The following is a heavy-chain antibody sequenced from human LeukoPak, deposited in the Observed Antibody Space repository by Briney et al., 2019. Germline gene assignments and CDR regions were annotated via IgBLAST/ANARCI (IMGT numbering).Heavy chain of an antibody. V-gene: IGHV4-4*09. D-gene: IGHD5-24*01. CDR1: GGSISSYY. CDR3: ARSVEMATPRHYYYYYYMDV. Sequence: PSETLSLTCTVSGGSISSYYWSWIRQPPGKGLEWIGCIYTSGSTNYNPSLKSRVTISVDTSKNQFSLKLSSVTAADTAVYYCARSVEMATPRHYYYYYYMDVWGKGITVTVSS. J-gene: IGHJ6*03. CDR2: IYTSGST.